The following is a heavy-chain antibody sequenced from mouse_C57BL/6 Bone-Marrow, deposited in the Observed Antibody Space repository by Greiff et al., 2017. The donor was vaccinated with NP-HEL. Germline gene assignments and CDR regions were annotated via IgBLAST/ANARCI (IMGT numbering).Heavy chain of an antibody. CDR1: GYTFTSHW. V-gene: IGHV1-56*01. Sequence: QVQLQQSGPELVRPGASVKISCKAPGYTFTSHWMQWVRQRPGQGLEWIGEIFPGSGSTYYNEKFKGKATLTVDTSSSTAYMQLSSLTSEDSAVYFCARPLYYGSSYRWYFDVWGTGTTVTVSS. D-gene: IGHD1-1*01. CDR2: IFPGSGST. J-gene: IGHJ1*03. CDR3: ARPLYYGSSYRWYFDV.